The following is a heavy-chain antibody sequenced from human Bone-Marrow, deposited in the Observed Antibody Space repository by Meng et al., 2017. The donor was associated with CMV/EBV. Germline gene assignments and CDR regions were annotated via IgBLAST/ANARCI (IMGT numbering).Heavy chain of an antibody. V-gene: IGHV3-30*02. Sequence: GGSLRLSCVASGFTFSSYWMSWVRQAPGKGLEWVAFIRYNGEDEYYADSVKGRFTISRDNSKSTLYLQMNSLRAEDTGVYYCAKVEGSYAADYWGQGTLVTVSS. CDR1: GFTFSSYW. CDR3: AKVEGSYAADY. J-gene: IGHJ4*02. CDR2: IRYNGEDE. D-gene: IGHD3-16*01.